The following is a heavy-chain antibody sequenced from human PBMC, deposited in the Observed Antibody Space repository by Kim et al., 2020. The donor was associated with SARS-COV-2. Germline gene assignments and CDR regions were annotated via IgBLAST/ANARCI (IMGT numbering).Heavy chain of an antibody. CDR1: GYTFTSYG. CDR2: ISAYNGNT. V-gene: IGHV1-18*01. J-gene: IGHJ5*02. Sequence: ASVRVSCKASGYTFTSYGISWVRQAPGQGLEWMGWISAYNGNTNYAQKLQGRVTMTTDTSTSTAYMELRSLRSDDTAVYYCARDNSQLLWFRASKLGFDPWGQGTLVTVSS. CDR3: ARDNSQLLWFRASKLGFDP. D-gene: IGHD3-10*01.